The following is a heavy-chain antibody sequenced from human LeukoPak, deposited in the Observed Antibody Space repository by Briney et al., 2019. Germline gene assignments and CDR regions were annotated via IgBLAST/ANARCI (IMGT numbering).Heavy chain of an antibody. CDR2: ISPDGSTT. Sequence: QTGGSLRLSCAAFGFTFSSYWMHWVRQAPGKGLVWVSRISPDGSTTGHADSAKGRFTTSRDNAKNTLFLQMNSLRAEDTAVYYCTRDFDFSSAIWGQGTLVTVSS. V-gene: IGHV3-74*01. CDR3: TRDFDFSSAI. J-gene: IGHJ4*02. CDR1: GFTFSSYW. D-gene: IGHD3-3*01.